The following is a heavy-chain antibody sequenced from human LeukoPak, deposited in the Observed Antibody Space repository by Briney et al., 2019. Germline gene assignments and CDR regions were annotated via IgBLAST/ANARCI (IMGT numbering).Heavy chain of an antibody. V-gene: IGHV1-2*06. CDR3: ARYSSGWYSGDY. J-gene: IGHJ4*02. D-gene: IGHD6-19*01. CDR1: GYTFTGYY. CDR2: INPNSGGT. Sequence: ASVKVSCKASGYTFTGYYMHWVRQAPGQGLEWMGRINPNSGGTNYAQKFQGRVTMTRDTSISTAYMELSRLRSDDTAVYYCARYSSGWYSGDYWGQGTLVTASS.